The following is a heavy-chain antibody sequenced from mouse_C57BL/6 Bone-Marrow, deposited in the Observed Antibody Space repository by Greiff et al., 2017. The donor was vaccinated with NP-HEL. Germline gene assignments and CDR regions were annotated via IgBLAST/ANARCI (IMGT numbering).Heavy chain of an antibody. CDR1: GFSLTSYG. Sequence: VKLMESGPGLVQPSQSLSITCTVSGFSLTSYGVHWVRQSPGKGLEWLGVIWRGGSTDYNAAFMSRLSITKDNSKSQVFFKMNSLQADDTAIYYCAKGETGWYFDVWGTGTTVTVSS. CDR3: AKGETGWYFDV. J-gene: IGHJ1*03. CDR2: IWRGGST. V-gene: IGHV2-5*01. D-gene: IGHD4-1*01.